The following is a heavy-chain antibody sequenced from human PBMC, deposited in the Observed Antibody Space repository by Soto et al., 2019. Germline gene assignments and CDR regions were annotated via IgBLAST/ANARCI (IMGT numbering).Heavy chain of an antibody. CDR3: ARDLSLNWFDP. J-gene: IGHJ5*02. D-gene: IGHD3-3*02. V-gene: IGHV4-59*01. CDR1: GGSISSNY. CDR2: ISYSGIT. Sequence: PSETLSLTCTVSGGSISSNYWSWIRQPPGKGLEWIAFISYSGITNYNPSLKSRVTISVDTSKNQFSLRLSSVTAADTAVYYCARDLSLNWFDPWGQGTLVTVSS.